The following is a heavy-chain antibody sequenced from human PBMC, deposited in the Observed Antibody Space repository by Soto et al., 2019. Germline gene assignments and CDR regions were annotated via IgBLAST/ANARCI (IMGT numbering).Heavy chain of an antibody. CDR3: AKDCRRPAVSGSAFDS. CDR2: ISGSGGTI. D-gene: IGHD6-13*01. CDR1: GFTFTTYI. V-gene: IGHV3-48*02. J-gene: IGHJ4*02. Sequence: PGGSLRLSCAASGFTFTTYIMAWVRQAPGKGLEWISYISGSGGTIHYAESVKGRFTISRDNAKSSVFLQMNGLRDEDTAVYYCAKDCRRPAVSGSAFDSWGQGALVTVSS.